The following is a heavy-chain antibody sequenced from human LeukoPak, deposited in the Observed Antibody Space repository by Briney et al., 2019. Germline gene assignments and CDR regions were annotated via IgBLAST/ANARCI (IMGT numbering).Heavy chain of an antibody. CDR2: IYTSGST. Sequence: SETLSLTCTVSGGSMNNYYWSWIRQPAGKGLEWIGRIYTSGSTNYNPSLKSRVTISVDTSKNQFSLKLSSVTAADTAVYYCASSPLGATLPGYFDYWGQGTLVTVSS. CDR1: GGSMNNYY. CDR3: ASSPLGATLPGYFDY. J-gene: IGHJ4*02. D-gene: IGHD1-26*01. V-gene: IGHV4-4*07.